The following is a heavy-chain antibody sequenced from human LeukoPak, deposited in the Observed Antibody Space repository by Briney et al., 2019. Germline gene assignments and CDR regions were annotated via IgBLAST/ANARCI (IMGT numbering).Heavy chain of an antibody. V-gene: IGHV4-59*08. J-gene: IGHJ3*02. CDR2: IYYSGST. CDR1: GDSISSYY. D-gene: IGHD7-27*01. Sequence: SSQTLSLTCTVSGDSISSYYWSWIRQPPGKGLEWIGYIYYSGSTYYNPSLKSRVTISVDTSKNQFSLKLSSVTAADTAVYYCARHRTRPGAFDIWGQGTMVTVSS. CDR3: ARHRTRPGAFDI.